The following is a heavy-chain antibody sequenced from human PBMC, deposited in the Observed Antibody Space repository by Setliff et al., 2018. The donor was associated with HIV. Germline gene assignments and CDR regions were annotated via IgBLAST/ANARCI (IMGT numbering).Heavy chain of an antibody. D-gene: IGHD1-26*01. J-gene: IGHJ2*01. Sequence: SETLSLTCTVSGDSISRDFYYWSWIRQPAGKGLEWIGHIYTSGKTHYSPSLKSRITISADTSKNQLSLNLSSVTAADTAVYYCARAAYSGTYLWEPATDLWGRGTLVTVSS. V-gene: IGHV4-61*09. CDR1: GDSISRDFYY. CDR2: IYTSGKT. CDR3: ARAAYSGTYLWEPATDL.